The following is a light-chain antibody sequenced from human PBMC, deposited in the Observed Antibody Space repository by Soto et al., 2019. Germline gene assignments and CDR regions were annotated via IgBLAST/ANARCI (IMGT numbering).Light chain of an antibody. J-gene: IGKJ1*01. CDR2: GAS. Sequence: EIVLTQSPGTLSLAPGERATLSCRASQSVSSNLAWYQQKPGQAPRLLIYGASTRATGVPDRFSGSGSGTDFTLTISRLEPDDFAVYYCQQYGSSPRTFGQGTTVDIK. CDR1: QSVSSN. CDR3: QQYGSSPRT. V-gene: IGKV3-20*01.